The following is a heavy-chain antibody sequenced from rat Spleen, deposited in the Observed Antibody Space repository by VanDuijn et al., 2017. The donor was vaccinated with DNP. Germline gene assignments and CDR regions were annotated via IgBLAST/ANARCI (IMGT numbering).Heavy chain of an antibody. J-gene: IGHJ2*01. CDR3: TTADF. CDR2: ISHDGNST. Sequence: EVQLVESGGGLVQPGGSLKLSCAASGFTFSDYYMAWVRQAPTKGLEWVAAISHDGNSTYYRDSVKGRFTISRVNAKGSLDLQMDSLRSEDTAIYYCTTADFWGQGLMVTVSS. CDR1: GFTFSDYY. V-gene: IGHV5-20*01.